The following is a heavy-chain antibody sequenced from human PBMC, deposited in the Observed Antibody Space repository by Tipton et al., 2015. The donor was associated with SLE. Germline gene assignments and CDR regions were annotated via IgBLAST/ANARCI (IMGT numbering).Heavy chain of an antibody. Sequence: TLSLTCTVSGGSISSGSNFWSWIRQPAGKGLEWIGRIDTSGSTNYNPSLKSRVTISVDASKNHFSLRLSSVTAADTAVYYCARDPYASGVFGGYYYYYIDVWGKGTTVTVSS. CDR2: IDTSGST. J-gene: IGHJ6*03. D-gene: IGHD3-10*01. V-gene: IGHV4-61*02. CDR3: ARDPYASGVFGGYYYYYIDV. CDR1: GGSISSGSNF.